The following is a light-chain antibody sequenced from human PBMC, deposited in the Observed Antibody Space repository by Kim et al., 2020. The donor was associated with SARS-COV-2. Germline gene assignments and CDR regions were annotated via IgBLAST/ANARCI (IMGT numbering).Light chain of an antibody. CDR1: QSVRSK. Sequence: VSPGERAPLSCRASQSVRSKLAWYQQKSGQAPRLLIYGASTRATGIPARFSGSGSGTEFTLTISSLQSEDFAVYYCQQYNTWPPYTFGQGTKLEI. V-gene: IGKV3-15*01. CDR3: QQYNTWPPYT. J-gene: IGKJ2*01. CDR2: GAS.